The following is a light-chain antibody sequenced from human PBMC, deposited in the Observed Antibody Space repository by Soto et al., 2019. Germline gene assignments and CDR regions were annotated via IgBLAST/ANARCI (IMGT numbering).Light chain of an antibody. CDR3: QQYNNLRT. V-gene: IGKV3-15*01. Sequence: EIVMTQSPATLSVSPGERATLSCRASQSVSSNVAWYQQKPGQAPRLLIYGASTRATGIPARFSGSGSGTECTLTISSLQSEDFAVYYCQQYNNLRTCGQRTKVEIK. CDR2: GAS. CDR1: QSVSSN. J-gene: IGKJ1*01.